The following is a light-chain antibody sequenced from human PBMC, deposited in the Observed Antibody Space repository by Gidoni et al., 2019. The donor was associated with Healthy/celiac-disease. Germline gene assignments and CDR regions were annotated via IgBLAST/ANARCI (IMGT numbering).Light chain of an antibody. CDR2: WAS. CDR1: QSVLYSSNNKNY. CDR3: QQYYSTPQS. V-gene: IGKV4-1*01. Sequence: DIVMTQSPDSLAVSLGESATINCKSSQSVLYSSNNKNYLAWYQQQPGQPPKLLIYWASTRESVVPDRFSGSGSGTDSTLTISSLQAEDVAVYYCQQYYSTPQSFGQGTKLEIK. J-gene: IGKJ2*03.